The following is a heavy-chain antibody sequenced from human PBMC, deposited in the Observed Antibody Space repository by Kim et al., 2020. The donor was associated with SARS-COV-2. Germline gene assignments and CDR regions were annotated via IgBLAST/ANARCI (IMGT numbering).Heavy chain of an antibody. CDR2: IYYSGST. D-gene: IGHD3-22*01. Sequence: SETLSLTCTVSGGSISSSSYYWGWIRQPPGKGLEWIGSIYYSGSTYYNPSLKSRVTISVDTSKNQFSLKLSSVTAADTAVYYCARGKTDYYYDSSGYSALFDPWGQGTLVTVSS. CDR3: ARGKTDYYYDSSGYSALFDP. J-gene: IGHJ5*02. V-gene: IGHV4-39*01. CDR1: GGSISSSSYY.